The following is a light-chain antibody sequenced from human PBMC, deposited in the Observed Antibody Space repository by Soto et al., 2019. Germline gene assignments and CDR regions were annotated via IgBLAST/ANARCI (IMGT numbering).Light chain of an antibody. J-gene: IGLJ1*01. CDR2: EGS. Sequence: QSVLTQPASESGSPGQSITISCTGTSSDVGSYNLVSWYQQHPGKAPKLMIYEGSKRPSGVSNRFSGSKSGNTASLTISGLQAEDGADYYCCSYAGSSPYVFGTGTKVTVL. V-gene: IGLV2-23*01. CDR3: CSYAGSSPYV. CDR1: SSDVGSYNL.